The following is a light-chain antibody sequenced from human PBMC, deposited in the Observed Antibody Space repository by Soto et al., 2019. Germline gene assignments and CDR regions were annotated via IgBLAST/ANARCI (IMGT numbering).Light chain of an antibody. Sequence: EIVLTQSPATLSLSPGEGANVSCRASESVISHLAWYQQKRGQAPSLLSYDAFSRASGIPARFSGRGSGTDFTPTISYLEPEDFAIYYCQQGGNWPLTFGQGTRLEIK. CDR3: QQGGNWPLT. V-gene: IGKV3-11*01. J-gene: IGKJ5*01. CDR1: ESVISH. CDR2: DAF.